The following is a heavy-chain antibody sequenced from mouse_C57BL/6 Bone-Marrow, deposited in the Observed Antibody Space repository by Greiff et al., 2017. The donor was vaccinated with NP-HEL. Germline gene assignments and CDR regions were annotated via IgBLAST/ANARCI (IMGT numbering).Heavy chain of an antibody. Sequence: EVHLVESGGGLVKPGGSLKLSCAASGFTFSDYGMHWVRQAPEKGLEWVAYISSGSSTIYYADTVKGRFTISRDNAKNTLFRQMTSLRSVDTAIDYCARDYGSSYYFDYWGQGTTLTVSS. D-gene: IGHD1-1*01. CDR1: GFTFSDYG. CDR3: ARDYGSSYYFDY. CDR2: ISSGSSTI. J-gene: IGHJ2*01. V-gene: IGHV5-17*01.